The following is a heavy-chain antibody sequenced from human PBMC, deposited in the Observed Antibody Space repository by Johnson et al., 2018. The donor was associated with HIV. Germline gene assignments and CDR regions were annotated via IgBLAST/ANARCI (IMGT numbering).Heavy chain of an antibody. Sequence: VQLVESGGGLVQPGGSLRLSCADSGFTFSNYWMTWVRQAPGKGLEWVANINLDGSEKYSVDSVKGRFPISRDNAKNSLHLQMNSLRADDTAVYYCARKGDAFDIWGQGTMVTVSS. CDR3: ARKGDAFDI. J-gene: IGHJ3*02. CDR1: GFTFSNYW. CDR2: INLDGSEK. V-gene: IGHV3-7*05.